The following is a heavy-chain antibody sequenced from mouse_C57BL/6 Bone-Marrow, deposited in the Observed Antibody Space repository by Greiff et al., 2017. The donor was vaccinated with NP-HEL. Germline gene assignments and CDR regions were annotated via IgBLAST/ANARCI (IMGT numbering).Heavy chain of an antibody. V-gene: IGHV1-69*01. Sequence: QVQLQQPGAELVMPGASVKLSCKASGYTFTSYWMHWVKQRPGQGLEWIGEIDPSDSYTNYNQKFKGQSTLTVDKSSSTAYMQLSSLTSEDSAVYYGAREDYYGSSFDFDDWGQGTTLTVSA. CDR1: GYTFTSYW. D-gene: IGHD1-1*01. CDR3: AREDYYGSSFDFDD. J-gene: IGHJ2*01. CDR2: IDPSDSYT.